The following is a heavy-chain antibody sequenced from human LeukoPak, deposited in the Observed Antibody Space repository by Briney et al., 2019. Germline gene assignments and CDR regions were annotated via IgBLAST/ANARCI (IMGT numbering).Heavy chain of an antibody. CDR1: GGSISRYY. J-gene: IGHJ6*03. V-gene: IGHV4-59*01. Sequence: KPSETLSLTCTVSGGSISRYYWSWIRQPPGEGLEWIGYIYYSGSTNYNPSLKSRVTISVDTSKNQFSLKLSSVTAADTAVYYCARDRLATVTTYIDVWGKGTTVTVSS. CDR2: IYYSGST. CDR3: ARDRLATVTTYIDV. D-gene: IGHD4-11*01.